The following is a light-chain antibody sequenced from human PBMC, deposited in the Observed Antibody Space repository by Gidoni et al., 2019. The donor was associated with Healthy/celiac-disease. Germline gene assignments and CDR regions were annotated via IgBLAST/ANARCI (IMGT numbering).Light chain of an antibody. J-gene: IGKJ4*01. CDR3: QQYNNWTLT. V-gene: IGKV3-15*01. CDR1: QSVSSN. CDR2: GAS. Sequence: EIVMTQSPATLSVSPGERATLSCRASQSVSSNLAWYQQKPGQAPRLLIHGASTRATGIPARFSGSGSGTEFTLTISSLQSEDFAVYYCQQYNNWTLTFGGGTKVEIK.